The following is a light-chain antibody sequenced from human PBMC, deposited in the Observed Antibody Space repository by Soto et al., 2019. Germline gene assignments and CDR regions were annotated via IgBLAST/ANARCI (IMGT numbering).Light chain of an antibody. CDR2: DAS. Sequence: DIQITQSPSTLSASVGDRVTITCRASQTISNWLAWYQQKPGKAPTLLIYDASTLERGVPSRFSGTGSGTEFTLSIDSLQPDDFVTYYCQQYHTSSITFGQGTRLEIK. V-gene: IGKV1-5*01. CDR3: QQYHTSSIT. J-gene: IGKJ5*01. CDR1: QTISNW.